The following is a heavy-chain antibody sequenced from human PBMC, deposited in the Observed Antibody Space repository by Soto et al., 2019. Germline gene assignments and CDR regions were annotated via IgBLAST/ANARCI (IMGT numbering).Heavy chain of an antibody. V-gene: IGHV4-30-4*01. D-gene: IGHD3-3*01. CDR2: MHDSGTT. Sequence: SETLSLTGSVSGAAITSGDYYWNWIRQTPGTGLEWLGYMHDSGTTSYNPSLKSRVAISRDTSKNQFSLKLTSLTSADTAVYFRARGGLYDLWSGLFDWGQGIRFTVSS. CDR1: GAAITSGDYY. CDR3: ARGGLYDLWSGLFD. J-gene: IGHJ4*02.